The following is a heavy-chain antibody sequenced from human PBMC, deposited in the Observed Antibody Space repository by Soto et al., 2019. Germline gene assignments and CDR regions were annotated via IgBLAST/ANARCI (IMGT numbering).Heavy chain of an antibody. CDR1: GYSISSDYS. CDR3: ARENYYDGSGYYYYFDY. V-gene: IGHV4-38-2*02. Sequence: PSETLSLTCAVSGYSISSDYSWGWIRQPPGKGLEWLGSIFHSGSTYYNPSLKSRVTISLDTSQNHFSLKLSSVTAADTAVYYCARENYYDGSGYYYYFDYWRHGNLVTVSS. CDR2: IFHSGST. J-gene: IGHJ4*01. D-gene: IGHD3-22*01.